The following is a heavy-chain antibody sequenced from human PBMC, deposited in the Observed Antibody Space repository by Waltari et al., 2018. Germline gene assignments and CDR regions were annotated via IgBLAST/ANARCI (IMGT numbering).Heavy chain of an antibody. CDR2: IVVGSGNT. V-gene: IGHV1-58*01. CDR1: GFTFTSSA. CDR3: AAARMVQGVIIAIDY. D-gene: IGHD3-10*01. J-gene: IGHJ4*02. Sequence: QMQLVQSGPEVKKPGTSVKVSCKASGFTFTSSAVQWVRQARGQRLEWIGWIVVGSGNTSYAQKVQERVTITRDMSTSTAYMELSSLRSEDTAVYYCAAARMVQGVIIAIDYWGQGTLVTVSS.